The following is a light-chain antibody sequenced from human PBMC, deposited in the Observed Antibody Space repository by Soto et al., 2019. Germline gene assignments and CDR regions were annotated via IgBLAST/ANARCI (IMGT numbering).Light chain of an antibody. J-gene: IGKJ1*01. CDR2: GAS. CDR3: QQYAYPPWT. V-gene: IGKV3-20*01. CDR1: QSVTSTY. Sequence: DTVLTQSPGTLSLSPGERATLSCRASQSVTSTYLAWYQQKPGQAPRLLIYGASTRATGIPDRFSGGGSGTDFTLTISRLEPEDFAVYCCQQYAYPPWTFGHGTKVEV.